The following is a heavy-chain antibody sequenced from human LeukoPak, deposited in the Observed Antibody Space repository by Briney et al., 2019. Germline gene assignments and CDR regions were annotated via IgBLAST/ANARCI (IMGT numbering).Heavy chain of an antibody. CDR1: GGSISSGSYY. Sequence: SETLSLTCTVSGGSISSGSYYWSWIRQPAGKGLEWIGRIYTSGSTNYNPSLKSRVTISVDTSKYQFSLKLSSVTAADTAVYYCARGSLAAEFDYWGQGTLVTVSS. J-gene: IGHJ4*02. V-gene: IGHV4-61*02. CDR3: ARGSLAAEFDY. CDR2: IYTSGST. D-gene: IGHD6-13*01.